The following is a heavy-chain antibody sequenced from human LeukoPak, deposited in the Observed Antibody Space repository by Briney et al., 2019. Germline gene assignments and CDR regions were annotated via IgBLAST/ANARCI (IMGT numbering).Heavy chain of an antibody. D-gene: IGHD2-8*01. CDR2: VTPGGNIP. Sequence: GGSLRLSCAASGFTFSSYAMSWVRQAPGKGLEWISGVTPGGNIPYYADSVKGRFTISRDNSKNTLYLQMDSLTAADTALYYCAKDIWLVTDGFQTFDHWGQGTLVSVSS. CDR3: AKDIWLVTDGFQTFDH. CDR1: GFTFSSYA. J-gene: IGHJ4*02. V-gene: IGHV3-23*01.